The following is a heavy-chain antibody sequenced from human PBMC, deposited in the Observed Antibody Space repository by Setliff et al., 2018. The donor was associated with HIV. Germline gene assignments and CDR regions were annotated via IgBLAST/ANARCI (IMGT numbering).Heavy chain of an antibody. V-gene: IGHV1-18*01. CDR2: ISAYTGHT. CDR1: GYSFINYG. J-gene: IGHJ5*02. CDR3: ARDGPSNIRWFGP. D-gene: IGHD2-8*01. Sequence: ASVKVSCKASGYSFINYGISWVRQAPGQGLEWMGWISAYTGHTDYASRLLGRVTLTTDTSTSTAYMELRSLRSDDTAVYYCARDGPSNIRWFGPWGQGTLVTVSS.